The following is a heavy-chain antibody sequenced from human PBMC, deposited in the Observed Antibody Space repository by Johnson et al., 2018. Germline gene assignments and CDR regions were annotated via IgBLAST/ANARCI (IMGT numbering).Heavy chain of an antibody. CDR1: GFAFSRSP. CDR2: LIEHGGDT. D-gene: IGHD2-8*01. CDR3: VKRVSYRTNPDYYYRDG. J-gene: IGHJ6*03. Sequence: VQLVESGGGLVQPGGSLRLSCAASGFAFSRSPMVWVRQAPGMGLEWVSTLIEHGGDTWYADSVRGRFIIYRDNSRNTLSLVMNSLRPEDTGRYYCVKRVSYRTNPDYYYRDGWGKGTTVTVSS. V-gene: IGHV3-23*04.